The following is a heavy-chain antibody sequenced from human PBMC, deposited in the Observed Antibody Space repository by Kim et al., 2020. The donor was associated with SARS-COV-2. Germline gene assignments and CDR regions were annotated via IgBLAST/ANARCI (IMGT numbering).Heavy chain of an antibody. CDR1: GGSISSGDYY. CDR3: ARAEGDPRSGDY. Sequence: SETLSLTCTVSGGSISSGDYYWSWIRQPPGKGLEWIGYIYYSGSTYYNPSLKSRVTISVDTSKNQFSLKLSSVTAADTAVYYCARAEGDPRSGDYWGQGTLVTVSS. V-gene: IGHV4-30-4*01. J-gene: IGHJ4*02. CDR2: IYYSGST.